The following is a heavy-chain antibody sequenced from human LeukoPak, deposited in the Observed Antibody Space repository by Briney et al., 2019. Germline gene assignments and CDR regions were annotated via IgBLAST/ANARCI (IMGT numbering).Heavy chain of an antibody. CDR3: ARERRVYSNYGIDY. J-gene: IGHJ4*02. D-gene: IGHD4-11*01. CDR1: GFTFSSYA. CDR2: ISYDGSNK. V-gene: IGHV3-30-3*01. Sequence: GGSLRLSCAASGFTFSSYAMHWVRQAPGKGLEWVAVISYDGSNKYYADSVKGRFTISRDNSKNTLYLQMNSLRAEDTAVYYCARERRVYSNYGIDYWGQGTLVTVSS.